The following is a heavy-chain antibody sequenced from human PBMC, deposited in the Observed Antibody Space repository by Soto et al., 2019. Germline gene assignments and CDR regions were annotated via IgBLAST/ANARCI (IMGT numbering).Heavy chain of an antibody. J-gene: IGHJ4*02. D-gene: IGHD3-10*01. CDR1: GYTFTTSY. Sequence: QVQLVQSGAEVKKPGASVKISCKASGYTFTTSYMHWVRQDPGQGLEWMGIINPSIDTTTYAQRVSGRVTMTRDTSTRTFYMELRGLRSVDTAIYACASESPLSASGSAKYGTPLFHDNWGQGPMVTASS. V-gene: IGHV1-46*01. CDR3: ASESPLSASGSAKYGTPLFHDN. CDR2: INPSIDTT.